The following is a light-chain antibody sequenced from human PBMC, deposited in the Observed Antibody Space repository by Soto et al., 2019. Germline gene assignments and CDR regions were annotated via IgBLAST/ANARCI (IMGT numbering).Light chain of an antibody. CDR3: QQYGSSPPWT. CDR1: QSISTIY. CDR2: GSS. Sequence: EIVLTQSPGTLSLSPGERATLSCRAIQSISTIYLAWYQQKPGQAPRLLIYGSSSRATGIPDRFSGSGSGTDFTLTISRLEPEDFAVYYCQQYGSSPPWTFGQGTKVDI. V-gene: IGKV3-20*01. J-gene: IGKJ1*01.